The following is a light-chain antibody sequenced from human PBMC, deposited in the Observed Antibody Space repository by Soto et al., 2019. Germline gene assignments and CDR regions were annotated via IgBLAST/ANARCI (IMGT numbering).Light chain of an antibody. V-gene: IGLV3-21*02. CDR1: NIGSKS. CDR3: QVWDSSSDHYV. J-gene: IGLJ1*01. Sequence: SYELTQPPSVSVAPGQTARNTCGGNNIGSKSVHWYQQKTGQAPVMVVYDDRDRPSGIPERFSGSNSGNTATLTISRVEAGDEADYYCQVWDSSSDHYVFGTGNKLTVL. CDR2: DDR.